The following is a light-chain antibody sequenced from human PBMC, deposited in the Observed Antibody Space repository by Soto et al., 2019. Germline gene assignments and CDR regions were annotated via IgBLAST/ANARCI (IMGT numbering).Light chain of an antibody. CDR1: SSDVGGYNF. Sequence: QSVLTQPASVSGSPGQSITISCTGTSSDVGGYNFVSWYQQDPGKAPKLMIYEVSNRPSGVSNRFSGSKSGNTASLTISGLQAEDEADYYCSSYTSSSPYVFGTGTKVTVL. CDR3: SSYTSSSPYV. V-gene: IGLV2-14*01. J-gene: IGLJ1*01. CDR2: EVS.